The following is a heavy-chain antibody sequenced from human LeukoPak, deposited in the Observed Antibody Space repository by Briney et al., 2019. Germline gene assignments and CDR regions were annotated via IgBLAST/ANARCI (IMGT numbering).Heavy chain of an antibody. CDR2: IYTSGST. V-gene: IGHV4-61*02. D-gene: IGHD3-22*01. CDR3: AKLYYYDSSGSPRSKDY. CDR1: SGSIRNSNYY. J-gene: IGHJ4*02. Sequence: SETLSLTCTVSSGSIRNSNYYWSWIRQPAGKGLEWIGRIYTSGSTNYNPSLKSRVTMSVDTSKNQFSLKLSSVTAADTAVYYCAKLYYYDSSGSPRSKDYWGQGTLVTVSS.